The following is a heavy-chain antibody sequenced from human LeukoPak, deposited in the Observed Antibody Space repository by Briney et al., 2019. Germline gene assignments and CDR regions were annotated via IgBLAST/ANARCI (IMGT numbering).Heavy chain of an antibody. D-gene: IGHD1-26*01. V-gene: IGHV3-30*04. CDR2: ISYDGSNK. Sequence: PGRSLRLSCAASGFTFSSYAMHWVRQAPGKGLEWVAVISYDGSNKYYADSVKGRFTISRDNSKNTLYLQMNSLRAEDTAVYYCARSENRYSGSYVWGQGTLVTVSS. CDR3: ARSENRYSGSYV. J-gene: IGHJ4*02. CDR1: GFTFSSYA.